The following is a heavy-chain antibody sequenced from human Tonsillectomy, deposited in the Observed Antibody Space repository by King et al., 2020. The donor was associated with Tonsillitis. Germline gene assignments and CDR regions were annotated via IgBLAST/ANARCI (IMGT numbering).Heavy chain of an antibody. CDR2: ISIGSTST. CDR1: GITFSSYR. CDR3: HRSPSRSSGDTELGRGYSGRRGSY. Sequence: VQLVESGGGLVKAGGSLRLSCAASGITFSSYRMNWDRQAPGKGLEWGSSISIGSTSTYYAASVKGRFTISRDNAKNSLYLQMTSLRAEDTAVYYCHRSPSRSSGDTELGRGYSGRRGSYWGQGTLVTVSS. V-gene: IGHV3-21*01. J-gene: IGHJ4*02. D-gene: IGHD5-12*01.